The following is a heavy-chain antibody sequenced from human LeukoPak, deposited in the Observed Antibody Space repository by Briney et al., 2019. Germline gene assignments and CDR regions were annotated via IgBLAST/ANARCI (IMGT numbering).Heavy chain of an antibody. V-gene: IGHV1-2*02. CDR1: GHTFTDYY. Sequence: ASVEVSCKSSGHTFTDYYMHWVRQAPGQGLEWMGWINPNSGGTNYVQKFQGRVTMTRDTSISTAYMELSSLRSDDTAVYYCARGNAVIPAALDYWGQGTLVTVSS. CDR3: ARGNAVIPAALDY. CDR2: INPNSGGT. D-gene: IGHD2-2*01. J-gene: IGHJ4*02.